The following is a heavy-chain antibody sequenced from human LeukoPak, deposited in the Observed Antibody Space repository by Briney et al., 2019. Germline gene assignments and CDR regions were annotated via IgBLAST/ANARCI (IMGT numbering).Heavy chain of an antibody. Sequence: GASVKVSCKASGYTFTSYDINWVRQATGQGAEWMGWMNPNSGNTGYVQRSQGRVTMTRNTSISTAYMELNSLRSEDTAVYFCGRGRGNGRPENYFDYWGQGTLVTVSS. CDR2: MNPNSGNT. J-gene: IGHJ4*02. D-gene: IGHD2-8*01. V-gene: IGHV1-8*01. CDR3: GRGRGNGRPENYFDY. CDR1: GYTFTSYD.